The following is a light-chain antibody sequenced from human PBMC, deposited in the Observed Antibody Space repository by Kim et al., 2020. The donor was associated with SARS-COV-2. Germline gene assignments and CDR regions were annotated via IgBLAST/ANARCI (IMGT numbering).Light chain of an antibody. CDR3: QQYNNWPQT. V-gene: IGKV3-15*01. J-gene: IGKJ1*01. CDR2: GAF. Sequence: EIVMTQSPGTLSVSPGERATLSCRASQSISSNLAWYQHMPGQAPRLLIYGAFARATGIPARFSGSGFGTEFTLTISSLQSDDFVIYYCQQYNNWPQTFGQGTKVDIK. CDR1: QSISSN.